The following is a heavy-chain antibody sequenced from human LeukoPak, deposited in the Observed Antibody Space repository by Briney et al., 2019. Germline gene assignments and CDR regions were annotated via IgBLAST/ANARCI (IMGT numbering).Heavy chain of an antibody. Sequence: GGSLRLSCAASGFTFSSYWMSWVRQAPGKGLEWVANIKQDGSEKYYVDSVKGRFTISRDNAKNSLYLQMSSLRAEDTAVYYCARGIAVAGTFPMQPGPFDYWGQGTLVTVSS. V-gene: IGHV3-7*01. J-gene: IGHJ4*02. CDR2: IKQDGSEK. D-gene: IGHD6-19*01. CDR1: GFTFSSYW. CDR3: ARGIAVAGTFPMQPGPFDY.